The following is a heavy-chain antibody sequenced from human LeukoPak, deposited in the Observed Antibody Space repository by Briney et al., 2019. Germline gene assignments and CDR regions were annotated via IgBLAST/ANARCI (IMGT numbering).Heavy chain of an antibody. D-gene: IGHD3-10*01. CDR3: ARVSGYEGSGVESSWKELDY. Sequence: ASVKVSCKASGYTFTGYYMHWVRQAPGQGLEWMGWINPNSGGTNYAQKFQGRVTMTRDTSISTAYMELSRLRSDDTAVYYCARVSGYEGSGVESSWKELDYWGQGTLVTVSS. CDR2: INPNSGGT. J-gene: IGHJ4*02. V-gene: IGHV1-2*02. CDR1: GYTFTGYY.